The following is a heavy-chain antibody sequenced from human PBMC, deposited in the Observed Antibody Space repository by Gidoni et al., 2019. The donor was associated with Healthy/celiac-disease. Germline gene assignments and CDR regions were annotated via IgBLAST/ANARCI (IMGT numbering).Heavy chain of an antibody. V-gene: IGHV3-49*04. Sequence: EVQLVESGGGLVQPGRSLRLSCTASGFTFGYYAMSWVRQAPGKGLEWVGFIRSKAYGGTTEYAASVKGRFTISRDDSKSIAYLQMNSLKTEDTAVYYCTRVEYYDSSGYYYDYWGQGTLVTVSS. CDR1: GFTFGYYA. CDR2: IRSKAYGGTT. D-gene: IGHD3-22*01. CDR3: TRVEYYDSSGYYYDY. J-gene: IGHJ4*02.